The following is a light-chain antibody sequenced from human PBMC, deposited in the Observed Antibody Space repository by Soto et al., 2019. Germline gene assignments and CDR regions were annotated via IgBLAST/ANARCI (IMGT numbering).Light chain of an antibody. Sequence: DLVMTQYPLSLPVTPGEPASISCRSSQSLLHSNGYNYLDWYLQKPGQSPQLLIYLGSNRASGVPDRFSGSGSGTDFTLKISRVEAEDVGVYYCMQPLQSWTFGQGTKVDIK. V-gene: IGKV2-28*01. CDR2: LGS. CDR3: MQPLQSWT. J-gene: IGKJ1*01. CDR1: QSLLHSNGYNY.